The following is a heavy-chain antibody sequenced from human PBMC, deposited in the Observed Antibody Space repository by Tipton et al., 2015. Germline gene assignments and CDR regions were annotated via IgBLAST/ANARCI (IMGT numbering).Heavy chain of an antibody. CDR3: ARGYGRMVRGVHFDY. CDR1: GGSIIGYY. J-gene: IGHJ4*02. V-gene: IGHV4-4*07. CDR2: MHYSGST. Sequence: TLSLTCTVSGGSIIGYYWNWIRQSAGKGLEWIGRMHYSGSTNYNPSLESRITMSVDTSKNHFSLKLSSVTAADTAVYYCARGYGRMVRGVHFDYWGQGTLVTVSS. D-gene: IGHD3-10*01.